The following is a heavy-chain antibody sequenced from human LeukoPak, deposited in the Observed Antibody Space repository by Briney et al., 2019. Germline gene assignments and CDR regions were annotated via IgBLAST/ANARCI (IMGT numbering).Heavy chain of an antibody. J-gene: IGHJ4*02. V-gene: IGHV3-7*01. CDR2: IKPDGSEK. Sequence: PGGSLRLPCAASGFTFSHSWMSWVRQAPGKGLEWVANIKPDGSEKYYVDSVEGRFTISRDNAKNSVSLQMNSLRGEDTAVYYCVRALGSSSADYWGQGTLVTVSS. CDR1: GFTFSHSW. D-gene: IGHD6-6*01. CDR3: VRALGSSSADY.